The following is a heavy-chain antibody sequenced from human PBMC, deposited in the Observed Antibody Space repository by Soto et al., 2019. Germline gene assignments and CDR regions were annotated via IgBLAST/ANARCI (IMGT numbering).Heavy chain of an antibody. V-gene: IGHV3-30-3*01. CDR2: ISYDGSNK. CDR1: GFTFSSYA. CDR3: PYTLFLEWLFTFDY. D-gene: IGHD3-3*01. Sequence: PGGSLRLSCAASGFTFSSYAMHWVRQAPGKGLEWVAVISYDGSNKYYADSVKGRFTISRDNSKNTLYLQMNSLRAEDTAVYYCPYTLFLEWLFTFDYWGQGTPVTVSS. J-gene: IGHJ4*02.